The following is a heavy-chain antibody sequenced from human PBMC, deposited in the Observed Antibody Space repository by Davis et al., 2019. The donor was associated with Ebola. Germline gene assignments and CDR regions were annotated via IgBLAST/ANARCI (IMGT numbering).Heavy chain of an antibody. CDR3: ARDPPYDQGYDY. V-gene: IGHV6-1*01. J-gene: IGHJ4*02. CDR1: GDSVSNNRDA. D-gene: IGHD3-22*01. CDR2: TYYRSKWFV. Sequence: SQTLSLTCAISGDSVSNNRDAWNWIRQSPSRGLEWLGRTYYRSKWFVDYAASVKSRITIKADTSKNQLSLQLTSVTPEDTAVYYCARDPPYDQGYDYWGQGTLVTVSS.